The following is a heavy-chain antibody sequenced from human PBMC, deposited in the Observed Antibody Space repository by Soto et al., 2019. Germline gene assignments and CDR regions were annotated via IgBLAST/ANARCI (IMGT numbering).Heavy chain of an antibody. Sequence: SVKVSCKASGGTFSSYAISWVRQAPGQGLEWMGGIIPIFGTANYAQKFQGRVTITADESTSTAYMELSSLRSEDTAVYYCARAKIAGVVVITPGGWFDPCGQRTLVTVSS. CDR2: IIPIFGTA. V-gene: IGHV1-69*13. D-gene: IGHD3-22*01. CDR1: GGTFSSYA. CDR3: ARAKIAGVVVITPGGWFDP. J-gene: IGHJ5*02.